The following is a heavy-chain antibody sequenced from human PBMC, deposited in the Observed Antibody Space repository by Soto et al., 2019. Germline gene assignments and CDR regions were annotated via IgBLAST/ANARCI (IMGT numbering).Heavy chain of an antibody. CDR3: ARDLFGTTYYYGMDV. CDR1: VCSISSGCYY. D-gene: IGHD3-10*01. CDR2: IYYSGST. J-gene: IGHJ6*02. Sequence: TLSLTFTVSVCSISSGCYYWSWIRQHPGKGLEWIGYIYYSGSTYYNPSLKSRVTISVDTSKNQFSLKLSSVTAADTAVYYCARDLFGTTYYYGMDVWGQGTTVNVSS. V-gene: IGHV4-31*03.